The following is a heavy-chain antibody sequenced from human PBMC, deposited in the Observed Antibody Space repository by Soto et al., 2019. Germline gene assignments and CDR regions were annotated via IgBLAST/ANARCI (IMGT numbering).Heavy chain of an antibody. Sequence: ASVKVSCKASGYTFTGYYMHWVRQAPGQGLEWMGWINPNSGGTNYAQKFQGRVTMTRDTSISTAYMELSRLRSDDTDVYYCARDLVAFGSGSYYKSYYYHGMDVWGQGTTVTVSS. CDR1: GYTFTGYY. J-gene: IGHJ6*01. CDR3: ARDLVAFGSGSYYKSYYYHGMDV. D-gene: IGHD3-10*01. CDR2: INPNSGGT. V-gene: IGHV1-2*02.